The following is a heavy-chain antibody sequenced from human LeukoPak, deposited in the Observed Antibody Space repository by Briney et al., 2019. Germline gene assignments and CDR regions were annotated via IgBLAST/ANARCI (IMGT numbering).Heavy chain of an antibody. D-gene: IGHD3-10*01. J-gene: IGHJ4*02. V-gene: IGHV1-2*02. CDR1: GYTFTGYY. CDR3: ARDDGSGNNDY. CDR2: INPSSGGT. Sequence: GASVKVSCKASGYTFTGYYMHWVRQAPGQGLEWMGWINPSSGGTNYAQKFQGRVTMTRDTSISTAYMELSRLRSDDTAVYYCARDDGSGNNDYWGQGTLVTVSS.